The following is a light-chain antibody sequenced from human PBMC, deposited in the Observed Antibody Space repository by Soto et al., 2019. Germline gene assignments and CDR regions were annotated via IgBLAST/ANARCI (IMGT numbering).Light chain of an antibody. J-gene: IGLJ1*01. CDR3: ATWDDSRNGV. Sequence: QTLLTQPPSSSGTPGQRIIISCSGSTSNIESHPVNWFQQVPGAAPKLLIKTNNQRPSGVPDRFSGSKSGASASLAISGLQSEDEATYYCATWDDSRNGVFGSGTNVTAL. V-gene: IGLV1-44*01. CDR1: TSNIESHP. CDR2: TNN.